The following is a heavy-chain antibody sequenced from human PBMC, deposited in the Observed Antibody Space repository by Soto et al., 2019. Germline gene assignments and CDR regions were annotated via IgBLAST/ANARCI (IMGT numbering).Heavy chain of an antibody. Sequence: ASVKVSCTASGYTFTGYYMHWVRQAPGQGLEWMGWINPNSGGTNYAQKFQGWVTMTRDTSISTAYMELSRLRSDDTAVYYCAREDINYAFDYWGQGTLVTVSS. CDR3: AREDINYAFDY. V-gene: IGHV1-2*04. J-gene: IGHJ4*02. CDR2: INPNSGGT. CDR1: GYTFTGYY. D-gene: IGHD1-7*01.